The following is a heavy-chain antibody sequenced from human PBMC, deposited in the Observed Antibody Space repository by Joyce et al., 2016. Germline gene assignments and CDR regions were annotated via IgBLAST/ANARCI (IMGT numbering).Heavy chain of an antibody. CDR1: GYTFTPYF. Sequence: QVQLVQYGAELKKPGASMKLSCKASGYTFTPYFWHWVRQAPGQGLEWMGIINTGDGGTSYAQRLHGRVTMTRETSTSTVYMQLSSLRFEDTAVYYCAREYSGGHFDYWGLGTLVTVSS. V-gene: IGHV1-46*01. CDR3: AREYSGGHFDY. CDR2: INTGDGGT. D-gene: IGHD3-10*01. J-gene: IGHJ4*02.